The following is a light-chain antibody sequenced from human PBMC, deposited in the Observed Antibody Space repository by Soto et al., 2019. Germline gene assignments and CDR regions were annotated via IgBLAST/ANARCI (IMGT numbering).Light chain of an antibody. CDR1: SSKIGAVFD. CDR2: GNS. CDR3: QSYDSSLSGSWV. V-gene: IGLV1-40*01. J-gene: IGLJ7*01. Sequence: QSVLTQPPSVSGAPGQRVTISCSGSSSKIGAVFDLPGYQHLPGTAPKLLIYGNSNRPSGVPDRFSGSKSGTSASLAITGLQAEDEADYYCQSYDSSLSGSWVFGGGTQLTVL.